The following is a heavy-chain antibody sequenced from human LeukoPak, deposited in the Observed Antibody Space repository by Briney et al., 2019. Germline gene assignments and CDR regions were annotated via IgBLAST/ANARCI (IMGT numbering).Heavy chain of an antibody. V-gene: IGHV3-23*01. J-gene: IGHJ4*02. CDR1: GFTFSSYA. Sequence: GGSLRLSCAASGFTFSSYAMSWVRQAPGMGLEWVSAISGSGGSTYYADSVNGRFTISRDNSKNTLYLQMNSLRAEDTAVYYCAKDLGGCISTSCYFDYWGQGTLVTVSS. CDR2: ISGSGGST. CDR3: AKDLGGCISTSCYFDY. D-gene: IGHD2-2*01.